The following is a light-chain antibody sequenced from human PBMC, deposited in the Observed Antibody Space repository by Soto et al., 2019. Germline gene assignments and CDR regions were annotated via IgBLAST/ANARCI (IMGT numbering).Light chain of an antibody. V-gene: IGKV1-9*01. Sequence: IQLTQSPSSLSASVGDRVTITCRASQGIDKFLAWYQQKPGKAPKLLIYAASTLETGVPSRFSGNGSGTTFTLTVSSLQPADFATYYCQPLDTDPYTFGQGTKLDI. CDR2: AAS. CDR1: QGIDKF. J-gene: IGKJ2*01. CDR3: QPLDTDPYT.